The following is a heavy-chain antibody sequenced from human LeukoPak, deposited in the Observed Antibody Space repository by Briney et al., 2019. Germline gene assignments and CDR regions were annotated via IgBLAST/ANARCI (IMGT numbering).Heavy chain of an antibody. D-gene: IGHD6-13*01. CDR3: AGRGIGAADVLGGDYYYYYMDV. CDR2: IIPIFGTA. Sequence: ASVKVSCKASGGTFSSYAISWVRQAPGQGLEWMGGIIPIFGTANYAQKFQGRVTITTDESTSTAYMELSSLRSEDTAVYYYAGRGIGAADVLGGDYYYYYMDVWGKGTTVTVSS. J-gene: IGHJ6*03. CDR1: GGTFSSYA. V-gene: IGHV1-69*05.